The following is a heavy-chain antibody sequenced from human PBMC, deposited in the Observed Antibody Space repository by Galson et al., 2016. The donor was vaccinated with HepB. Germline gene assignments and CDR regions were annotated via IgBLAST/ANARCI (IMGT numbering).Heavy chain of an antibody. Sequence: SLRLSCAASGLSVTTYGMHWVRQAPGKGLEWVAVVSYDGETKYYADSVKGRFTISRDNSNNTLFLQMDSLRVDDTAVYYCARDDYDNNVYPLWGQGTLVTVSS. V-gene: IGHV3-33*05. CDR1: GLSVTTYG. CDR2: VSYDGETK. CDR3: ARDDYDNNVYPL. D-gene: IGHD3-22*01. J-gene: IGHJ4*02.